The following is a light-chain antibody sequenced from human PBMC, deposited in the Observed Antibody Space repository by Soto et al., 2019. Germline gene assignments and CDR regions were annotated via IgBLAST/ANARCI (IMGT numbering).Light chain of an antibody. CDR3: QTYDNLPCT. Sequence: EFVLTQSPGTLSLSPGETATLSCRASQSLSSDDFAWYHQIPGQPPRLLIYSTSRRTSGIPDRFSASGSGTDFTLTINRLEPEDFGVYYCQTYDNLPCTFGQGTTLEIK. CDR2: STS. CDR1: QSLSSDD. J-gene: IGKJ2*02. V-gene: IGKV3-20*01.